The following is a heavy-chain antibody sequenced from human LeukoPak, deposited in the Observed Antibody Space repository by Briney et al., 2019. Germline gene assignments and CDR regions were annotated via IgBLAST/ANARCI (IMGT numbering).Heavy chain of an antibody. CDR3: ARALSELATIGEDFDY. J-gene: IGHJ4*02. D-gene: IGHD5-24*01. Sequence: GASVKVSCKASGYTFTGYYMHWVRQAPGQGLEWMGWINPNSGGTNYAQKFQGRVTMTRDTSISTAYMELSRLRSDDTAMYYCARALSELATIGEDFDYWGQGTLVTVSS. CDR2: INPNSGGT. V-gene: IGHV1-2*02. CDR1: GYTFTGYY.